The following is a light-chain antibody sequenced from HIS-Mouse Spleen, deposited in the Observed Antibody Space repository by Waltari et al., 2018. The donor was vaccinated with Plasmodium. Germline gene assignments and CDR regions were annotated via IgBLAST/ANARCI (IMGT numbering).Light chain of an antibody. Sequence: SYELTQPPSVSVSPGQTARIPCSGDALPKKYAYWYQQKSGQAPVLVIYEESKRPSGIPERCAGSSSGTMATLTIRGAQVEDEADYYCYSTDSSGNHRVFGGGTKLTVL. J-gene: IGLJ3*02. CDR2: EES. V-gene: IGLV3-10*01. CDR1: ALPKKY. CDR3: YSTDSSGNHRV.